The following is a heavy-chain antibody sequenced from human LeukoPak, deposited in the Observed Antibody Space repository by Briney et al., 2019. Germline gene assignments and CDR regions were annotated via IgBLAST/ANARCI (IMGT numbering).Heavy chain of an antibody. CDR2: IYDTGKT. CDR1: GGSISSYY. D-gene: IGHD3-10*01. J-gene: IGHJ6*02. CDR3: ARTSRHYYGSGNNAKTWPAEMDV. Sequence: PSETLSLTCTVSGGSISSYYWTWIRQVPGKGLEWIAYIYDTGKTDYNPSLNSRATISVDTSKNQFSLKVNAVTAADAAVYYCARTSRHYYGSGNNAKTWPAEMDVWGQGTTVTVSS. V-gene: IGHV4-59*01.